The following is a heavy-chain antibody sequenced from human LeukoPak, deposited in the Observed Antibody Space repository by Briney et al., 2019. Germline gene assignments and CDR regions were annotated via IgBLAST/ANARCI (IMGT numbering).Heavy chain of an antibody. J-gene: IGHJ4*02. CDR3: ARGDYDFWSGYRAFDY. CDR1: GGSFSGYY. D-gene: IGHD3-3*01. Sequence: SETLSLTCAVYGGSFSGYYWSWIRQPPGKGLEWIGEINHSGSTNYNPSLKSRVTISVDTSKNQFSLKLSSATAADTAVYYCARGDYDFWSGYRAFDYWGQGTLVTVSS. CDR2: INHSGST. V-gene: IGHV4-34*01.